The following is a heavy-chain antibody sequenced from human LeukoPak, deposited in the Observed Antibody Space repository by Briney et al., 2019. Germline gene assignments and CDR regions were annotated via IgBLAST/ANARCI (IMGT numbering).Heavy chain of an antibody. V-gene: IGHV4-4*07. CDR1: GGSISSYY. D-gene: IGHD5-18*01. CDR2: IYTSGST. Sequence: PSETLSLTCTVSGGSISSYYWSWIRQPAGKGLEWIGRIYTSGSTNYNPSLKSRVTMSVDTSKNQFSLKLSSVTAADTAVYYCARDQRGYSYGYLDYWGQGTLVTVSS. CDR3: ARDQRGYSYGYLDY. J-gene: IGHJ4*02.